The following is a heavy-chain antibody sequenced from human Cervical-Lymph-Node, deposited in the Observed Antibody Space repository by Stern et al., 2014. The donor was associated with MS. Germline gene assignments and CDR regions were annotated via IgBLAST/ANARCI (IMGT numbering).Heavy chain of an antibody. CDR3: ARDNDDNGMDV. CDR2: FIPLCGTT. CDR1: GVTLSDYA. Sequence: VPLVESGSEVKKPGSSLRVSCKISGVTLSDYAISWVRQGHGPGLEWMGGFIPLCGTTFYAQKYQGRGTITANEKPRTVYMDLSSMRYEDTAVYYCARDNDDNGMDVWGQGTTISVSS. D-gene: IGHD1-1*01. J-gene: IGHJ6*02. V-gene: IGHV1-69*01.